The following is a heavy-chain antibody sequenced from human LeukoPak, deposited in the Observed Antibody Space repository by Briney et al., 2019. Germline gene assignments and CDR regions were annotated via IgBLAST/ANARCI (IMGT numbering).Heavy chain of an antibody. J-gene: IGHJ4*02. D-gene: IGHD6-19*01. V-gene: IGHV4-59*01. CDR3: ARSMYSSGWWVDY. Sequence: PSETPSLTCTVSGGSTSSYYWSWIRQPPGKGLEWIGYIYYSGSTNYNPSLKSRVTISVDTSKNQFSLKLSSVTAADTAVYYYARSMYSSGWWVDYWGQGTLVTVSS. CDR2: IYYSGST. CDR1: GGSTSSYY.